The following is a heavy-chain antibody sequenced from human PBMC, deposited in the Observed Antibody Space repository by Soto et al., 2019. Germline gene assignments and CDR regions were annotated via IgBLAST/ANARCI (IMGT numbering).Heavy chain of an antibody. D-gene: IGHD4-17*01. CDR1: GYTFITYG. V-gene: IGHV1-18*04. Sequence: ASVKVSCKASGYTFITYGISWVRQAPGQGLEWMGWISAYYSDTTYAQKFQGRVTMTRDTSTSTAYMELRSLRSDDTAVYYCVRESQGGSTVYFQYWGQGTLVTVSS. CDR3: VRESQGGSTVYFQY. CDR2: ISAYYSDT. J-gene: IGHJ1*01.